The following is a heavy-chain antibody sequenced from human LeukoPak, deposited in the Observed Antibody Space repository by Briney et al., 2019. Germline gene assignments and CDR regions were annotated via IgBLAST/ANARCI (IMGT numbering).Heavy chain of an antibody. D-gene: IGHD3-10*01. J-gene: IGHJ3*02. CDR3: ARGNQLLWFGELGRAFDI. CDR2: INHSGST. Sequence: SETLSFTCAVYGGSFSGYYWSWIRQPPGKGLEWIGEINHSGSTNYNPSLKSRVTISVDTSKNQFSLKLSSVTAADTAVYYCARGNQLLWFGELGRAFDIWGQGTMVTVSS. CDR1: GGSFSGYY. V-gene: IGHV4-34*01.